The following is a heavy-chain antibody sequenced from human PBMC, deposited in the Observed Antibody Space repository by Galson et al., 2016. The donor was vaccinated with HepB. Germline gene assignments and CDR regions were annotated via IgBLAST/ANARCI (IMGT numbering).Heavy chain of an antibody. J-gene: IGHJ4*02. CDR2: ISRSSRNI. CDR1: GFTFSNFS. CDR3: SRVARSLFGGNVDY. Sequence: SLRLSCAASGFTFSNFSMNWVRQAPGKGLEWVSSISRSSRNITDADAVKGRFTIYKDNAKTSLYLQMNSLRVEDAAVYYCSRVARSLFGGNVDYWGQGTLVTVSS. D-gene: IGHD4-23*01. V-gene: IGHV3-21*01.